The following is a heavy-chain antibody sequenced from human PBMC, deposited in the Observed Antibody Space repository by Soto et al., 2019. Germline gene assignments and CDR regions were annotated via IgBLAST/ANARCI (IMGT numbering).Heavy chain of an antibody. CDR1: GGTFSSYA. CDR2: IIPIFGTA. J-gene: IGHJ5*02. D-gene: IGHD2-2*01. Sequence: QVQLVQSGAEVKKPGSSVKVSCKASGGTFSSYAISWVRQAPGQGLEWMGGIIPIFGTANYAQKFQGRVTITADESTSTAYMELSSLRSEDTAVYYCARDPADCSSTSCYGLQNGFDPWGQGTLVTVSS. V-gene: IGHV1-69*01. CDR3: ARDPADCSSTSCYGLQNGFDP.